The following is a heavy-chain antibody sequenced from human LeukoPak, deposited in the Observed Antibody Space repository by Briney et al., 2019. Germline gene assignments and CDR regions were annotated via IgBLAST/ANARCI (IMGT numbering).Heavy chain of an antibody. V-gene: IGHV4-59*12. CDR2: IYYSGST. D-gene: IGHD2-21*02. CDR3: ARSAFIVVVTAPSYYFDY. Sequence: SETLSLTCTVSGGSISSYYWSWIRQPPGKGLEWIGYIYYSGSTNYNPSLKSRVTISVDTSKNQFSLKLSSVTAADTAVYYCARSAFIVVVTAPSYYFDYWGQGTLVTVSS. J-gene: IGHJ4*02. CDR1: GGSISSYY.